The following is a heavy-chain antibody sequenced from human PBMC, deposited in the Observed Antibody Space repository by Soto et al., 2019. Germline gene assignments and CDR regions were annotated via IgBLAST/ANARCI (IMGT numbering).Heavy chain of an antibody. CDR2: ISSSSSYI. CDR3: ARMAPSKLELRFLDY. CDR1: GFTFSSYS. Sequence: GGSLRLSCAASGFTFSSYSMNWVRQAPGKGLEWVSSISSSSSYIYYADSVKGRFTISRDNAKNSLYLQMNSLRAEDTAVYYCARMAPSKLELRFLDYWGQGTLVTVSS. V-gene: IGHV3-21*01. J-gene: IGHJ4*02. D-gene: IGHD1-7*01.